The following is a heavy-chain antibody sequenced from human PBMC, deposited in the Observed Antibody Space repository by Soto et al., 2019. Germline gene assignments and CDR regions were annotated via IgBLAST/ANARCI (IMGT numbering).Heavy chain of an antibody. D-gene: IGHD1-26*01. CDR3: AREAYKRGATNPFFDY. V-gene: IGHV4-4*02. J-gene: IGHJ4*02. Sequence: ETLSLTCAVSGVSISSSNWWTWVRLPPGKGLEWIGEIYPSGITNYSPSLKSRVTMSVDKSKNQFSLKLNSVTAADTAMYYCAREAYKRGATNPFFDYWGQGTLVTVYS. CDR1: GVSISSSNW. CDR2: IYPSGIT.